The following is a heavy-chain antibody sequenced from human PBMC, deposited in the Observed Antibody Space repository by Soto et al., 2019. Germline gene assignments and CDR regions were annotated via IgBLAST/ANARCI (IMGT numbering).Heavy chain of an antibody. D-gene: IGHD2-15*01. CDR2: IYYSGST. V-gene: IGHV4-59*01. CDR1: GGSISSYY. Sequence: SETLSLTCTVSGGSISSYYWSWIRQPPGEGLEWIGYIYYSGSTNYNPSLKSRVTISVDTSKNQFSLKLSSVTAADTAVYYCAREGCSGGSCYQPDYYYYGMDVWGQGTTVTVSS. J-gene: IGHJ6*02. CDR3: AREGCSGGSCYQPDYYYYGMDV.